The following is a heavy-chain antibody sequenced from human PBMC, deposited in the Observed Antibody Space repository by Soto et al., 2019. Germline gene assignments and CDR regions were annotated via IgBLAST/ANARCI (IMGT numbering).Heavy chain of an antibody. CDR3: ARHDETPTHRGWRWFDP. J-gene: IGHJ5*02. D-gene: IGHD2-15*01. V-gene: IGHV4-39*01. CDR2: IYYTGST. CDR1: GASISSSSYY. Sequence: QLQESGPGLVRPSETLSLTCTVSGASISSSSYYWGWIRQPPGEGLEWIASIYYTGSTYYNPSLKSRVTISVDTSMNQFSLKLPSVTAADMSVYYCARHDETPTHRGWRWFDPWGRGTLVTVSS.